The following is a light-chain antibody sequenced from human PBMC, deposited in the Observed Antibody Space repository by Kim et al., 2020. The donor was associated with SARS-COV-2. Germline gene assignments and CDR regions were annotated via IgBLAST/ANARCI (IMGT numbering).Light chain of an antibody. CDR3: NSRGSNDNVL. V-gene: IGLV3-19*01. Sequence: SSELTQDPAVSVALGQTVRITCQGDSLRSYYATWYQQKPGQAPKVVIYGKDNRPSGVPDRFSGSSSGNTAYLTITGTQAGDEADYYCNSRGSNDNVLFGGGTQLTVL. CDR1: SLRSYY. CDR2: GKD. J-gene: IGLJ2*01.